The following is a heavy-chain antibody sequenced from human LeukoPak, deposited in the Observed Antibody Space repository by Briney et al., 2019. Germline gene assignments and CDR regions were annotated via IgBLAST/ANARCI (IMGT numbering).Heavy chain of an antibody. CDR1: GGTFSSYA. CDR2: IIPIFGTA. Sequence: SVKVSCKASGGTFSSYAISWVRQAPGQGLEWMGGIIPIFGTANYAQKFQGRVTITTDESTSTAYMELSSLRSEDTAVYYCARGYDAIGYYYYYMDVWGKGTTVTVSS. CDR3: ARGYDAIGYYYYYMDV. D-gene: IGHD3-3*01. V-gene: IGHV1-69*05. J-gene: IGHJ6*03.